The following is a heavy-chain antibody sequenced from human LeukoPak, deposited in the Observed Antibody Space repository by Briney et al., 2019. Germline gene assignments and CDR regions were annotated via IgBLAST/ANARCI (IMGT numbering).Heavy chain of an antibody. Sequence: PGGSLRLSCAASGFTFKHYAMSWVRQAPGKGLEWVANIKQDGSEKYYVDSVKGRFTISRDNANKSLYLQMNSLRAEDTAVYYCARDRGFDIWGQGTMVTVSS. CDR1: GFTFKHYA. V-gene: IGHV3-7*05. CDR2: IKQDGSEK. J-gene: IGHJ3*02. CDR3: ARDRGFDI.